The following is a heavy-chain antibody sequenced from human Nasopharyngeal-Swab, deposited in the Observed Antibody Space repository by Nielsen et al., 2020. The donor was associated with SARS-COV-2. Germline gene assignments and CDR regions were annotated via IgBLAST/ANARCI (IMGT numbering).Heavy chain of an antibody. D-gene: IGHD2-8*02. V-gene: IGHV5-51*01. J-gene: IGHJ6*03. CDR2: IYRGDPGP. CDR3: ARLCRGTTGGACYTGGDYYHYNMNV. Sequence: RQMPGTGPVWMGTIYRGDPGPRYSPSFQSQVTISVDKSINTAYLQWSSLKGPDTATYYCARLCRGTTGGACYTGGDYYHYNMNVWGKGTTVTVSS.